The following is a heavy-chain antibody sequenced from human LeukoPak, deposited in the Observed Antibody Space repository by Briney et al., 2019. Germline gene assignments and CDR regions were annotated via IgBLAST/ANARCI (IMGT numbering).Heavy chain of an antibody. Sequence: GGSLRLSCAASGFTFDDYGMSWVRQAPGKGLEWVSGINWNGGSTGYADSVKGRFTISRDNSKNTLYLQMNSLRVEDTAVYYCARDRGYCSGGSCLGYYMDVWGKGTTVTVSS. J-gene: IGHJ6*03. CDR1: GFTFDDYG. CDR2: INWNGGST. D-gene: IGHD2-15*01. V-gene: IGHV3-20*04. CDR3: ARDRGYCSGGSCLGYYMDV.